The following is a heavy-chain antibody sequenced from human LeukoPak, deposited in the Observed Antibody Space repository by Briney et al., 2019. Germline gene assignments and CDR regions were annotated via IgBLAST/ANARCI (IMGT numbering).Heavy chain of an antibody. Sequence: SETLSLTCTVSGGSISSGSYYWSWIRQPAGKGLEWIGRIYTSGSTNYNPSLKSRVTISVDTSKNQFSLKLSSVTAADTAVYYCASSLSDYGDYFINYWGQGTLVTVSS. CDR1: GGSISSGSYY. V-gene: IGHV4-61*02. D-gene: IGHD4-17*01. CDR3: ASSLSDYGDYFINY. J-gene: IGHJ4*02. CDR2: IYTSGST.